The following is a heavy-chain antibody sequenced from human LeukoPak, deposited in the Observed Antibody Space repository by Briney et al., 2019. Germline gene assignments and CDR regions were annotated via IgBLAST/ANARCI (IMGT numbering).Heavy chain of an antibody. CDR3: ARDSIVLMVYAMPNWFDP. J-gene: IGHJ5*02. CDR2: ISAYNGNT. Sequence: ASVKVSCKVSGYTFTSYGISWVRQAPGQGLEWMGWISAYNGNTNYAQKLQGRVTMTTDTSTSTAYMELRSLRSDDTAVYYCARDSIVLMVYAMPNWFDPWGQGTLVTVSS. CDR1: GYTFTSYG. V-gene: IGHV1-18*01. D-gene: IGHD2-8*01.